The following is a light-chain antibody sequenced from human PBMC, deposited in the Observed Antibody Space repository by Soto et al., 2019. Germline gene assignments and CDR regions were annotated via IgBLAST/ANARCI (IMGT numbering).Light chain of an antibody. CDR1: SSNIGGNS. J-gene: IGLJ1*01. CDR3: GSWDSSLSAYV. Sequence: SVLTRPPSVSAAPGQKVTISCSGSSSNIGGNSVSWYQQLPGTAPKLLIYDDNKRPSGIPDRFSGSKSGTSATLGITGFQTGDEADYYCGSWDSSLSAYVFGTGTKVTVL. V-gene: IGLV1-51*01. CDR2: DDN.